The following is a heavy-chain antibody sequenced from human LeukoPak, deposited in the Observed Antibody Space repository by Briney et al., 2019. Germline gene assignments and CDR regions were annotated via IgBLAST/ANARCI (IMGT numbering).Heavy chain of an antibody. Sequence: GGSLRLTCAASGFTFTASWMSWVRLAPGKGLEWVANINEDGSQKYYVDSVKGRFTISRDNAKNSLYLQMNSLRAEDTAVYYCARDDRSTWYSDFWGQGTLVTVSS. V-gene: IGHV3-7*01. D-gene: IGHD1-26*01. CDR3: ARDDRSTWYSDF. CDR2: INEDGSQK. J-gene: IGHJ4*02. CDR1: GFTFTASW.